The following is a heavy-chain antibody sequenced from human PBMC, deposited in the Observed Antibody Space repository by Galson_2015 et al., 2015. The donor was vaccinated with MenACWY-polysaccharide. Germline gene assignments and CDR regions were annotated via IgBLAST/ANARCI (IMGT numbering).Heavy chain of an antibody. J-gene: IGHJ4*02. CDR3: ARGAGFFHSRSSNSGVLDY. D-gene: IGHD6-19*01. CDR1: GYTLTGYY. CDR2: INANSGGT. V-gene: IGHV1-2*02. Sequence: SVKVSCKASGYTLTGYYMQWVRQAPGQGLEWMGWINANSGGTKFAQKFQGRVTMTRDTSISTAYMELRRLRFDDTAVYYCARGAGFFHSRSSNSGVLDYGGQGTLVTVAS.